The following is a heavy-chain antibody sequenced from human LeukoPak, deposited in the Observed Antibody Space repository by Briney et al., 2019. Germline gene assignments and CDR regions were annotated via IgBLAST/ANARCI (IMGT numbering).Heavy chain of an antibody. CDR2: ISGSGGST. CDR3: AKDDSSSWYALDY. V-gene: IGHV3-23*01. D-gene: IGHD6-13*01. J-gene: IGHJ4*02. Sequence: GGSLRLSCAASGFTFSSYAMSWVRQAPGKGLEWVSAISGSGGSTYYADSVKGRFTISRDNSKNTLYLQMTSLRAEDTAVYYCAKDDSSSWYALDYWGQGTLVTVSS. CDR1: GFTFSSYA.